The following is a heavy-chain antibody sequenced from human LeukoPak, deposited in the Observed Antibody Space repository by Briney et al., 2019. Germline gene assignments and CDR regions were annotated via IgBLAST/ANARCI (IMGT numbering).Heavy chain of an antibody. V-gene: IGHV3-7*01. J-gene: IGHJ4*02. CDR2: INQDGTEV. CDR3: TNRAGLPENRQACFDY. Sequence: PGGSLRLSCEASGFSFNKYWMTWVRQAPGKGPEWVANINQDGTEVHYVDSVKGRFTISRDNAKNSLFLQMSSLRGEDTAVYYCTNRAGLPENRQACFDYWGQGTQVTVSS. D-gene: IGHD6-25*01. CDR1: GFSFNKYW.